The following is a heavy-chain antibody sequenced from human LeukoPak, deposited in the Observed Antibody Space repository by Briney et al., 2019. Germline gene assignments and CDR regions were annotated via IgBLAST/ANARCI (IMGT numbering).Heavy chain of an antibody. Sequence: ATVKVSCKASGGTFSSYAISWVRQAPGQGLEWIGGIIPIFGTANYAQKFQGRVTITTDESTSTAYMELSSLRSEDTAVYYCAREGFRGSLLLDYGGQGTLVTVSS. CDR3: AREGFRGSLLLDY. CDR1: GGTFSSYA. J-gene: IGHJ4*02. V-gene: IGHV1-69*05. D-gene: IGHD2-15*01. CDR2: IIPIFGTA.